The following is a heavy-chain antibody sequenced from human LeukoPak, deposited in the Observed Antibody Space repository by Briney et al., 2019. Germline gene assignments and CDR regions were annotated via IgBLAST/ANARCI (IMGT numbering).Heavy chain of an antibody. CDR3: AKDPVVYHGGSGWHYFDY. D-gene: IGHD6-19*01. Sequence: SGGSLRLSCAASRFTFGSYAMSWVRQAPGRGLEWVSTIGGTGDKTYYADSVKGRFTISRDNSMDTLYLQMNSLKAEDTAVYYCAKDPVVYHGGSGWHYFDYWGQGTLVTVSS. V-gene: IGHV3-23*01. CDR1: RFTFGSYA. CDR2: IGGTGDKT. J-gene: IGHJ4*02.